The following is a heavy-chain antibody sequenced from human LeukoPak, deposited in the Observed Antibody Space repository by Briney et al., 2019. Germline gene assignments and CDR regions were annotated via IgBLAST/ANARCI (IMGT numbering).Heavy chain of an antibody. CDR2: TSAYNGNT. Sequence: GASVKVSCKASGYTFNTYNINWVRQAPGQGLEWMGWTSAYNGNTNYAQKLQGRVTMTTDTSTSTAYMELRSLRSDDTAVYYCARLIRDRGVWFGEFQYYFDYWGQGTLVTVSS. D-gene: IGHD3-10*01. V-gene: IGHV1-18*01. CDR3: ARLIRDRGVWFGEFQYYFDY. J-gene: IGHJ4*02. CDR1: GYTFNTYN.